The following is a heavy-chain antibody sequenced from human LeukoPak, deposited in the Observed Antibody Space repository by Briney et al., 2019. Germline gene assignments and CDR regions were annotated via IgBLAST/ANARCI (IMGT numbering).Heavy chain of an antibody. CDR3: ARDPLRGGSGYRAFDY. J-gene: IGHJ4*02. D-gene: IGHD3-3*01. CDR1: GGTFSSYA. V-gene: IGHV1-69*13. Sequence: ASVKVSCKASGGTFSSYAFSWVQQAPGQGLEWMGGIIPIFGTANYAQKFQGRVTITADESTSTAYMELSSLRSEDTAVYYCARDPLRGGSGYRAFDYWGQGTLVTVSS. CDR2: IIPIFGTA.